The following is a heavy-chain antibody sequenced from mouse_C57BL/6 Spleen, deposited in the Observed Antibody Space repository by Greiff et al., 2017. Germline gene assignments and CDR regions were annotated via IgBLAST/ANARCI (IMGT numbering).Heavy chain of an antibody. J-gene: IGHJ3*01. V-gene: IGHV1-22*01. CDR3: AREDYDECDY. CDR2: INPNNGGT. D-gene: IGHD2-4*01. Sequence: VQLQQSGPELVKPGASVKMSCTASGYTFTDYYMHWVKQSPGKSLEWIGCINPNNGGTSYNPKFKGKATLTVNKSSSTAYMELRSRTSEEYAVDYCAREDYDECDYWGQGTLVTVSA. CDR1: GYTFTDYY.